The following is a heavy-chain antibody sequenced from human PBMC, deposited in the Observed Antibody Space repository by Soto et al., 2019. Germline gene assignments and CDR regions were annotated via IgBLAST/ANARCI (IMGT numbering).Heavy chain of an antibody. J-gene: IGHJ4*02. V-gene: IGHV3-30*18. CDR1: GFTFRSYG. CDR3: AKVGSYGYGSNSDVEY. Sequence: QVQLVESGGGVVQPGSSLRLSCAASGFTFRSYGMHWVRQAPGKGLEWVALISYDGSDKYYGDSVKGRFTISRDSSKNTLFLDVSSLRVEDTAVYYCAKVGSYGYGSNSDVEYWGQGTLVTVSS. CDR2: ISYDGSDK. D-gene: IGHD5-18*01.